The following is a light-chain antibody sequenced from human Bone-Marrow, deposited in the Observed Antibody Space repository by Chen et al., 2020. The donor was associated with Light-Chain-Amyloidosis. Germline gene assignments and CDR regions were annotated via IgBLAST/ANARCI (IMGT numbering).Light chain of an antibody. J-gene: IGLJ3*02. V-gene: IGLV6-57*01. CDR2: EDD. CDR1: SGSIATNY. CDR3: QSYQGSSQGV. Sequence: NFMLTQPHSVSASPGKTVIISCTRSSGSIATNYVQWYQQRPGSSPTTVIYEDDQRPSGVPDRFSGSIDRSSNSASLTLSGLKTEDEADYYCQSYQGSSQGVFGGGTKLTVL.